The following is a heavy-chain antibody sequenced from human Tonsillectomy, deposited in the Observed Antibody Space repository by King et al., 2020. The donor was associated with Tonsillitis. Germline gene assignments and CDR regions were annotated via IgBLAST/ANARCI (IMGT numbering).Heavy chain of an antibody. CDR3: AGHRASGDDPHYYYYYMAV. J-gene: IGHJ6*03. Sequence: VQLQESGPGLVKPSQTLSLTCTVSGVSISSGRYYWSWVRQPAGKGLEWIGRVYTSGSTKYNPSLKSRVTISVDTSKNQFSLKLSSVTAADTAVYFCAGHRASGDDPHYYYYYMAVWGKGTTVPVSS. D-gene: IGHD5-12*01. CDR1: GVSISSGRYY. V-gene: IGHV4-61*02. CDR2: VYTSGST.